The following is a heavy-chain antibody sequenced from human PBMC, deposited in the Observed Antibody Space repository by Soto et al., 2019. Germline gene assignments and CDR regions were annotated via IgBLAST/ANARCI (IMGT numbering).Heavy chain of an antibody. J-gene: IGHJ5*02. V-gene: IGHV3-74*01. CDR2: INSDGSST. D-gene: IGHD1-26*01. CDR3: PTSGGGYPLPPWFDP. CDR1: GFTFSSYN. Sequence: PGGSLRLSCGASGFTFSSYNMHWVRQGPGKGLVWVSRINSDGSSTRYADSVKGRFTISRDNSGSILYLQMNSLRAGDTAVYYGPTSGGGYPLPPWFDPGGQGALVTVSS.